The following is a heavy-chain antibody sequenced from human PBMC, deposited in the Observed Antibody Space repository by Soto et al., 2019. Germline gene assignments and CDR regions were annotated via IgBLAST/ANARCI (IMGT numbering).Heavy chain of an antibody. V-gene: IGHV4-30-2*01. CDR1: GGSISSGGYS. Sequence: SETLSLTCTVSGGSISSGGYSWSWIRQPPGKGLEWIGYIYHSGSTYYNPSLKSRVTISVDRSKNQFSLKLSSVTAADTAVYYCAREDSSGYYFPGPFDYWGQGTLVTVSS. CDR2: IYHSGST. CDR3: AREDSSGYYFPGPFDY. J-gene: IGHJ4*02. D-gene: IGHD3-22*01.